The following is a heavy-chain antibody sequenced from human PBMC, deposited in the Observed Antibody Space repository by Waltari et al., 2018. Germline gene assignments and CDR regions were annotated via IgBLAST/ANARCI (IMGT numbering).Heavy chain of an antibody. Sequence: EVQLVESGGGSVQPGGSLRLSCAASGMTFGNYWMNWVRQAPGKGQEWVANIKQDGSEKNYVDSVEGRFSISRDNAQNSLYLQMNSLRAEDTAIYYCVTGLTTVTAKDYFDHWGQGALVTVSS. CDR2: IKQDGSEK. D-gene: IGHD4-17*01. J-gene: IGHJ4*02. CDR3: VTGLTTVTAKDYFDH. V-gene: IGHV3-7*01. CDR1: GMTFGNYW.